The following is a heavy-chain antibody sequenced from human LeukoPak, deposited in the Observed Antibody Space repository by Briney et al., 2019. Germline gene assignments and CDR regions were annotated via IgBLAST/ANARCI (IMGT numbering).Heavy chain of an antibody. J-gene: IGHJ4*02. Sequence: ASVKVSCEASGYTFTSYYMHWVRQAPGQGLEWMGIINPSGGSTSYAQKFQGRVTMTRDMSTSTVYMELSSLRSEDTAVYYCAREEAVTTFPFDYWGQGTLVTVSS. CDR2: INPSGGST. V-gene: IGHV1-46*01. CDR1: GYTFTSYY. D-gene: IGHD4-17*01. CDR3: AREEAVTTFPFDY.